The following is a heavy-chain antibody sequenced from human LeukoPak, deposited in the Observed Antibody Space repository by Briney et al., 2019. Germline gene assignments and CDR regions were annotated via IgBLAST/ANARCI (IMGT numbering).Heavy chain of an antibody. D-gene: IGHD1-14*01. CDR2: MSIDGGIK. Sequence: GGSLRLSCAASGFIFSGYGMHWVRQAPGKGLEWVAVMSIDGGIKIYTDSVKGRFTISRDNSKNTQYLEMNRLRVDDTAVYYCARDPRSGPPDYFDSWGQGTLVTVSS. CDR3: ARDPRSGPPDYFDS. V-gene: IGHV3-30*03. CDR1: GFIFSGYG. J-gene: IGHJ4*02.